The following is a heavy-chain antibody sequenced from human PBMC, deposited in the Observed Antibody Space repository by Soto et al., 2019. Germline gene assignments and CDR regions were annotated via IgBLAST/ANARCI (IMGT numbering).Heavy chain of an antibody. Sequence: GGSLRLSCEASGFRFSDYVMHWVRQAPGKGLEWLAVIWYDSSNKYYADSVKGRFTISRDNSKNTIYLQMNSLRAEDTGVYFCATLSDAFDLWGQGTKVTVSS. CDR3: ATLSDAFDL. CDR1: GFRFSDYV. J-gene: IGHJ3*01. V-gene: IGHV3-33*01. CDR2: IWYDSSNK.